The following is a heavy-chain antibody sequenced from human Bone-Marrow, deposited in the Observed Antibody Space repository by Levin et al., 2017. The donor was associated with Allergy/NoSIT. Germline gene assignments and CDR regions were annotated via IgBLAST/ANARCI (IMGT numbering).Heavy chain of an antibody. CDR3: ARDWDSQFDP. CDR1: GFTFSSYA. J-gene: IGHJ5*02. CDR2: ISYDGSNK. D-gene: IGHD1-26*01. Sequence: SGGSLRLSCAASGFTFSSYAMHWVRQAPGKGLEWVAVISYDGSNKYYADSVKGRFTISRDNSKNTLYLQMNSLRAEDTAVYYCARDWDSQFDPWGQGTLVTVSS. V-gene: IGHV3-30-3*01.